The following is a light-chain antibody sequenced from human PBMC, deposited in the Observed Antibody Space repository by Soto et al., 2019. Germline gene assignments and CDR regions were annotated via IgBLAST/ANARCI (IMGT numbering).Light chain of an antibody. Sequence: QSVLTQSPSASASLGASVKLTCTLSSGHSSYAIAWHQLQPEKGPRYLMKLNSDGSHNKGDGIPDRFSGSSSGAERYLTISSLQSEDEADYYCQTWGTDIRGFGGGTKLTVL. CDR2: LNSDGSH. J-gene: IGLJ3*02. CDR3: QTWGTDIRG. V-gene: IGLV4-69*01. CDR1: SGHSSYA.